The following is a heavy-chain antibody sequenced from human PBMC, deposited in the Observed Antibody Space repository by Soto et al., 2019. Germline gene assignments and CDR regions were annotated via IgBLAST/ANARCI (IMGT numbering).Heavy chain of an antibody. V-gene: IGHV3-21*01. CDR3: ASTAFQAGLRSFDY. Sequence: GGSLRLSCAASGLTFSSYSMNWVRQAPGKGLEWVSSISSSSSYIYYADSVKGRFTISRDNAKNSLYLQMNSLRAEDTAVYYCASTAFQAGLRSFDYWGQGTLVTVSS. CDR1: GLTFSSYS. CDR2: ISSSSSYI. D-gene: IGHD4-17*01. J-gene: IGHJ4*02.